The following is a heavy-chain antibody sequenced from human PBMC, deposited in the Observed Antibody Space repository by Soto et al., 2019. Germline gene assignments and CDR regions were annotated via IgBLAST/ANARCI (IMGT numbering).Heavy chain of an antibody. V-gene: IGHV1-69*12. CDR3: ARDKDRQQLGGNYYYIMDV. CDR1: GGTFRTSA. D-gene: IGHD3-3*02. J-gene: IGHJ6*02. Sequence: QVQLVQSGAEVTKPGSSVRVSCKTSGGTFRTSAISWVRQAPGQGLEWMGGIMPVFPTPDYAQKFQGRVTITADESTITAYMELSSLRSEDTAVYYCARDKDRQQLGGNYYYIMDVWGQGTTVTVSS. CDR2: IMPVFPTP.